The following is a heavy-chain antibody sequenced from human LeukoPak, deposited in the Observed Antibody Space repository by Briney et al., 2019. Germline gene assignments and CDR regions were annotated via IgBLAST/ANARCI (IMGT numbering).Heavy chain of an antibody. CDR3: ARDKGSSWYPPTPHDYYYGMDV. V-gene: IGHV1-69*04. CDR1: GGTFSSYA. D-gene: IGHD6-13*01. J-gene: IGHJ6*02. CDR2: IIPILGIA. Sequence: SVKVSCKASGGTFSSYAISWVRQAPGQGLEWMGRIIPILGIANYAQKFQGRVTITADKSTSTAYMELSSLRSEDTAVYYCARDKGSSWYPPTPHDYYYGMDVWGQGTTVTVSS.